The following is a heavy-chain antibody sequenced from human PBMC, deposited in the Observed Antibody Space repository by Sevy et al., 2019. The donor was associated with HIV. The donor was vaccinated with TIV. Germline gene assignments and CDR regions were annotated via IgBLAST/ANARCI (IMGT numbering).Heavy chain of an antibody. CDR3: PRVPEWLSYAFDI. J-gene: IGHJ2*01. CDR1: GFTFSLYW. CDR2: IKQDGTKK. D-gene: IGHD5-12*01. V-gene: IGHV3-7*04. Sequence: GGSLRLSCAASGFTFSLYWMTWVRRAPGKGLEWVANIKQDGTKKYDVDSVKGRFTVSRDNAKNSLFLQMNSLRGEDTAVYYCPRVPEWLSYAFDIWGRGTLVTVSS.